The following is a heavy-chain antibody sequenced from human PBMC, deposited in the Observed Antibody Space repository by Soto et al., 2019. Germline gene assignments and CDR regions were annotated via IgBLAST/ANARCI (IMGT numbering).Heavy chain of an antibody. CDR3: ARDQAMAQFDY. CDR1: GYTFTSYG. Sequence: QVQLVQSGAEVKKPGASVKVSCKASGYTFTSYGISWVRQAPGQGLEWMGWISAYNGNTKYAQKLQGRVTMTKDTSTSTAYMELRSLRSDHPAVYYCARDQAMAQFDYWGQGTLVTVSS. V-gene: IGHV1-18*01. J-gene: IGHJ4*02. D-gene: IGHD5-18*01. CDR2: ISAYNGNT.